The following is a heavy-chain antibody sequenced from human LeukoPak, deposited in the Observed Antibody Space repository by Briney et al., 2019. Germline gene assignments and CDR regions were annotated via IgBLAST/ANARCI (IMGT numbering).Heavy chain of an antibody. J-gene: IGHJ4*02. CDR2: ISWNSGSI. CDR3: AKESSATFDY. Sequence: SSGGYYWSWIRQHPGKGLEWVSGISWNSGSIGYADSVKGRFTISRDNAKNSLYLQMNSLRAEDTALYYCAKESSATFDYWGQGTLVTVSS. D-gene: IGHD6-25*01. V-gene: IGHV3-9*01. CDR1: SSGGYY.